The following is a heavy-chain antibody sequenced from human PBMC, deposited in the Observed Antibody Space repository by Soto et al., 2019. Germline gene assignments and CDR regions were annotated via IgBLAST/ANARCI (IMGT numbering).Heavy chain of an antibody. V-gene: IGHV1-69*12. CDR3: ARGWGDVVVVVAATQDWFDP. D-gene: IGHD2-15*01. J-gene: IGHJ5*02. CDR1: GGTFSSYA. Sequence: QVQLVQSGAEVKKPGSSVKVSCKASGGTFSSYAISWVRQAPGQGLEWMGGIIPIFGTANYAQKFQGRVPVTAAEATSTAYRELSSLRSEATAVYYCARGWGDVVVVVAATQDWFDPWGQGTLVPVSS. CDR2: IIPIFGTA.